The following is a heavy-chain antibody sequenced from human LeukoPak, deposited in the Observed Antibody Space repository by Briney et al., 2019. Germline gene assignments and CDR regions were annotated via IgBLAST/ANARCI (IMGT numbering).Heavy chain of an antibody. CDR2: IKQDGSEK. Sequence: GRSLRLSCAASGFTFSSYWMSWVRQAPGKGLEWLANIKQDGSEKYYVDSVKGRFTISRDNAKNSLYLQMNSLRAEDTAVYYCARARYYYDSSGYLTYWGQGTLVSVSS. J-gene: IGHJ4*02. D-gene: IGHD3-22*01. V-gene: IGHV3-7*01. CDR1: GFTFSSYW. CDR3: ARARYYYDSSGYLTY.